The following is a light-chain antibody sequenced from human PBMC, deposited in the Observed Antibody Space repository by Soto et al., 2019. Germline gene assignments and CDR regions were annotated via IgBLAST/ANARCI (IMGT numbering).Light chain of an antibody. V-gene: IGKV3-11*01. Sequence: ETVLTQSPATLSLSPGERATLSCRASQSVRSNLAWYQHKPGQAPRLLIYDASNSATGIPGRFSGSGSGTDFTLTISNLEPEDFAVYYCQQRDIWPWTFGQGAKVEIK. CDR3: QQRDIWPWT. CDR1: QSVRSN. CDR2: DAS. J-gene: IGKJ1*01.